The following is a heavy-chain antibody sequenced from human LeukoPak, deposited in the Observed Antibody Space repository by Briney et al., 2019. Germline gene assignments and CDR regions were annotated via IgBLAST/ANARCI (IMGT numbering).Heavy chain of an antibody. CDR2: IYYSGST. CDR3: AREKVVPAAITSNWFDP. D-gene: IGHD2-2*01. J-gene: IGHJ5*02. V-gene: IGHV4-59*01. Sequence: PSETLSLTCTVSGGSISSYYWSWIRQPPGKGLEWIGYIYYSGSTNYNPSLKSRVTISVDTSKNQFSLKLSSVTAADTAVYYCAREKVVPAAITSNWFDPWGQGTWSPSPQ. CDR1: GGSISSYY.